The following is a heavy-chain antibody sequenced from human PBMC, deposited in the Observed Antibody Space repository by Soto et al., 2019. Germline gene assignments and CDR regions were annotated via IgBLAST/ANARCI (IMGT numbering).Heavy chain of an antibody. CDR1: GYTFTSYA. D-gene: IGHD1-7*01. Sequence: QVQLVQSGAEEKKPGASVKVSCKDSGYTFTSYAMHWVRQAAGQRLEWMGWINAGNGNTQYSQKFQGRVTITRDTSASTAYMELITLRSEDTAVYYCARDPGWNYDYGGQGTLVTVSS. CDR3: ARDPGWNYDY. J-gene: IGHJ4*02. V-gene: IGHV1-3*05. CDR2: INAGNGNT.